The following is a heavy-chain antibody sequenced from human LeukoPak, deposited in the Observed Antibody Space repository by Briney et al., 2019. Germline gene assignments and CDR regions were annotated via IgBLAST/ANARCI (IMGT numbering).Heavy chain of an antibody. D-gene: IGHD2-8*01. CDR1: GFTFSDYS. J-gene: IGHJ5*02. V-gene: IGHV3-11*01. CDR2: ISSSGDTT. Sequence: GGSLRLSCSASGFTFSDYSMSWIRQAPGKGLDWISYISSSGDTTYADSVRGRFTISRDNARNSLYLEMNSLRAEDTAVYYCTKGRFWCTPWGQGTLVTVSS. CDR3: TKGRFWCTP.